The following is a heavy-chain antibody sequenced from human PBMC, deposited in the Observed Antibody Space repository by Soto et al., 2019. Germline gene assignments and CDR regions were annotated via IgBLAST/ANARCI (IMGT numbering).Heavy chain of an antibody. J-gene: IGHJ4*02. Sequence: GSLRLAGSASGFSFSDHAMHWVRRAPGKGLEWVALVAHDGTSKYYAGSVKGRFTISSDKSSNTLFLQMDSLDTEDTAVYYCARLNPRRYFDYWGQGTPVTVSS. CDR2: VAHDGTSK. CDR1: GFSFSDHA. V-gene: IGHV3-30*19. CDR3: ARLNPRRYFDY.